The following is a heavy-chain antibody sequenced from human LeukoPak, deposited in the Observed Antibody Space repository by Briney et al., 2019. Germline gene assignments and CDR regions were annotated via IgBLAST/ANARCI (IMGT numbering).Heavy chain of an antibody. J-gene: IGHJ4*02. Sequence: PSETLSLTCTVSGGSISSGGYYWSWIRQHPGKGLEWIGYIYSSGSTYYNPSLKSRVTISLDTSKNQFSLRLSSVTAADTAVYYCARSDSSGYYYPDYWGQGTLVTVSS. V-gene: IGHV4-31*03. CDR3: ARSDSSGYYYPDY. CDR2: IYSSGST. D-gene: IGHD3-22*01. CDR1: GGSISSGGYY.